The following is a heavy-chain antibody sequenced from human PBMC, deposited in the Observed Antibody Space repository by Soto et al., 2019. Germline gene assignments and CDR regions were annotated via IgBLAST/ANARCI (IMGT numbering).Heavy chain of an antibody. D-gene: IGHD3-22*01. V-gene: IGHV4-31*03. Sequence: QVQLQESGPGLVKPSETLSLTCTVSGGSVSSGSYYWSWIRQPPGKGLEWIGYIYYSGSTYYNPSLKSRVTISVDTSKNQFSLKLSSVTAADTAVYYCAREGDSSGNDYWGQGTLVTVSS. CDR2: IYYSGST. J-gene: IGHJ4*02. CDR3: AREGDSSGNDY. CDR1: GGSVSSGSYY.